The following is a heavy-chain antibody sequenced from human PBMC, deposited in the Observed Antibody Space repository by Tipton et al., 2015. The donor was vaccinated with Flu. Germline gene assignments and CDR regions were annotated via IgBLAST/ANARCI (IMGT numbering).Heavy chain of an antibody. Sequence: TLSLTCTVSGGSISSYYWSWIRQPAGKGLEWIGRIYTSGSTNYNPSLKSRVTMSVDTSKNQFSLKLSSVTAADTAVYYCARGHLSAEVANYYYYMDVWGKGTTVTVSS. J-gene: IGHJ6*03. V-gene: IGHV4-4*07. CDR1: GGSISSYY. D-gene: IGHD2-15*01. CDR2: IYTSGST. CDR3: ARGHLSAEVANYYYYMDV.